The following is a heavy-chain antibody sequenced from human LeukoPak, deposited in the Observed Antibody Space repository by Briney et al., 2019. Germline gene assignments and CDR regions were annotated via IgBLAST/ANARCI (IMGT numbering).Heavy chain of an antibody. CDR1: GFTFSSYW. D-gene: IGHD6-13*01. V-gene: IGHV3-7*01. Sequence: GGSLRLSCAASGFTFSSYWMSWVRQAPGKGLEWVANIKQDGSEKYYVDSVKGRFTISRDNAKNSLYLQMDSLRGDDAAVYYCAKAVGSISWSFDYWGQGTLVTV. J-gene: IGHJ4*02. CDR3: AKAVGSISWSFDY. CDR2: IKQDGSEK.